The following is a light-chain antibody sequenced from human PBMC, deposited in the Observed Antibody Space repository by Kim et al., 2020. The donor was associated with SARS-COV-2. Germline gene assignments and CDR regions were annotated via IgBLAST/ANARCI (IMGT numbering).Light chain of an antibody. Sequence: AHVGDRVSITCRASQNIDTFLAWYQQKPGEAPKLLIYMASRLQSGVPSRFSGTESETDFTLTITSLQPDDFATYYCQQYKTFPRTFGQGTKVDIK. CDR1: QNIDTF. CDR3: QQYKTFPRT. CDR2: MAS. J-gene: IGKJ1*01. V-gene: IGKV1-5*03.